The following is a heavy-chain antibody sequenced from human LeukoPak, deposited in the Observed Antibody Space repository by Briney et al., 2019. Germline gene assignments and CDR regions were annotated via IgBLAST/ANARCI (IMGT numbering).Heavy chain of an antibody. CDR1: GFTFSSYG. Sequence: AGRSLRLSCAASGFTFSSYGMHWVRQAPGKGLEWVAVMWYDGSNKYYADSVKGRFTISRDNSKNTLYLQMNSLRAEDTAVYYCAKDWSSGIFGSYYFDYWGQGTLVTVSS. CDR3: AKDWSSGIFGSYYFDY. D-gene: IGHD3-3*01. CDR2: MWYDGSNK. V-gene: IGHV3-33*06. J-gene: IGHJ4*02.